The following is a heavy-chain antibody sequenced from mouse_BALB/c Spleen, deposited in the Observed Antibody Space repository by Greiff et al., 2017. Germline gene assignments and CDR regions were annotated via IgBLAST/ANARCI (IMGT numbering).Heavy chain of an antibody. Sequence: EVKLMESGPGLVKPSQSLSLTCSVTGYSITSGYYWNWIRQFPGNKLEWMGYISYDGSNNYNPSLKNRISITRDTSKNQFFLKLNSVTTEDTATYYCARDWYYYGSTAWFAYWGQGTLVTVSA. D-gene: IGHD1-1*01. CDR3: ARDWYYYGSTAWFAY. V-gene: IGHV3-6*02. CDR1: GYSITSGYY. CDR2: ISYDGSN. J-gene: IGHJ3*01.